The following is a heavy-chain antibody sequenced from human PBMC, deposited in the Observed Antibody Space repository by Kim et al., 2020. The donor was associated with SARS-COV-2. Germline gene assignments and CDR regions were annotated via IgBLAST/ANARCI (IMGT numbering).Heavy chain of an antibody. J-gene: IGHJ4*02. V-gene: IGHV3-15*01. D-gene: IGHD1-26*01. CDR3: ATGTSVGG. CDR1: GFTFNNSC. CDR2: IKGKTVGGTT. Sequence: GGSLRLSCAASGFTFNNSCLSWVRQAPGKGLEWVARIKGKTVGGTTDYAAPVKGRFTISRDDSKNTVFLKMNSLKSDDTALYYCATGTSVGGWGQGTRVTVSS.